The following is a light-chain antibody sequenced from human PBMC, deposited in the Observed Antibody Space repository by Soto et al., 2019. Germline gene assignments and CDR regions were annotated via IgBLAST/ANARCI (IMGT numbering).Light chain of an antibody. J-gene: IGLJ1*01. CDR1: KNDIGVYNY. CDR3: CSYTSSTTYV. V-gene: IGLV2-14*01. CDR2: AVT. Sequence: QSVLTQPPSASGAPGQSVTISCTGTKNDIGVYNYVSWYQQHPGKAPKLIIYAVTNRPSGVSIRFSGSKSGNTASLTISGLQAEDEADYYCCSYTSSTTYVFGPGTKVAVL.